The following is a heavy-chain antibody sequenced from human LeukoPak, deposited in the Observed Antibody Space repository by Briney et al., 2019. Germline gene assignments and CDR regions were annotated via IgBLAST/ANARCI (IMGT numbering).Heavy chain of an antibody. D-gene: IGHD4-23*01. Sequence: GVSLRLSCVASGFTFSSFSMHWVRQSPGNGLEWVAVISHDGSHKSYADSVRGRFTISRDNSKNTLSLQMNTLRPEDTALFYCARDPNRLADYGGDYFDHWGQGTLVTVSS. CDR2: ISHDGSHK. CDR3: ARDPNRLADYGGDYFDH. J-gene: IGHJ4*02. V-gene: IGHV3-30*04. CDR1: GFTFSSFS.